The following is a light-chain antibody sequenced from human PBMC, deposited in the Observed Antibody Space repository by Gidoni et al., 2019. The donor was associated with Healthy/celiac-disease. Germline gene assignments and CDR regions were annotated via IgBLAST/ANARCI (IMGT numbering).Light chain of an antibody. Sequence: EIVLTQSPATLSLSPGERATLSCRASPSVSSYLACYQQKPGQAPRLLIYDASNRATGIPARFSGSVSGTDFTLTISSLETEDFAVYYCQQRSNWPPTCGQGTKVEIK. V-gene: IGKV3-11*01. CDR1: PSVSSY. CDR2: DAS. CDR3: QQRSNWPPT. J-gene: IGKJ1*01.